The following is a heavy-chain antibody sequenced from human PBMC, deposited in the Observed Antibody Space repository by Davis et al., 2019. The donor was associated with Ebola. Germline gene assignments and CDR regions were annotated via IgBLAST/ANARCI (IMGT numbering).Heavy chain of an antibody. J-gene: IGHJ3*02. V-gene: IGHV3-30*03. CDR2: ISYDGSNK. Sequence: GESLNTSCAAPGSTCSSPGMHWVRPAPGKGLEWVAVISYDGSNKYYADSVKGRFTISRDNSKNTLYLQMNSLRAEDTAVYYCARTYYYDSRARDAFDIWGQGTMVTVSS. D-gene: IGHD3-22*01. CDR1: GSTCSSPG. CDR3: ARTYYYDSRARDAFDI.